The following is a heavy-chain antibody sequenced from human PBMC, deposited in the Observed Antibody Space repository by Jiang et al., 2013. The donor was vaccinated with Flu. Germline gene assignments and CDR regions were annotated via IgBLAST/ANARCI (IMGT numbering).Heavy chain of an antibody. CDR2: IYHSGST. V-gene: IGHV4-4*02. CDR1: GGSISSSNW. Sequence: GPGLVKPSGTLSLTCAVSGGSISSSNWWSWVRQPPGKGLEWIGEIYHSGSTNYNPSLKSRVTISVDKSKNQFSLKLSSVTAADTAVYYCARDARPEYCSGGSCYSGFDYWGQGTLVTVSS. D-gene: IGHD2-15*01. J-gene: IGHJ4*02. CDR3: ARDARPEYCSGGSCYSGFDY.